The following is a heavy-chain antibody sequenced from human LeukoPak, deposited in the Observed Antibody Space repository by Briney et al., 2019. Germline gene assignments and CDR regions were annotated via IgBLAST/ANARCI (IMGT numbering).Heavy chain of an antibody. D-gene: IGHD1-1*01. CDR3: ARGWIATTGTDY. CDR2: INPNSGGT. J-gene: IGHJ4*02. CDR1: GYTFIEYY. V-gene: IGHV1-2*02. Sequence: ASVKVSCTASGYTFIEYYLHWVRQAPGQGLEWLGWINPNSGGTNYAQKFQGRVTMTRDTSISTAYMELSRLRSDDTAVYYCARGWIATTGTDYWGQGTLVTVSS.